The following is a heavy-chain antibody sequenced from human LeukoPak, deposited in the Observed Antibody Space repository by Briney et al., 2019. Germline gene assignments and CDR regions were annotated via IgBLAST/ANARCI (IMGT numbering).Heavy chain of an antibody. Sequence: GGSLRLSCAASGFTFSNYWMTWVRQAPGKGLEWVANMNQDGSGKYYVDSAKGRFAISRDNAKNSLYLQMNSLRAEDTAVYYCARRYYDNFDYWGQGTLVTVSS. CDR2: MNQDGSGK. V-gene: IGHV3-7*01. CDR3: ARRYYDNFDY. J-gene: IGHJ4*02. CDR1: GFTFSNYW. D-gene: IGHD3-22*01.